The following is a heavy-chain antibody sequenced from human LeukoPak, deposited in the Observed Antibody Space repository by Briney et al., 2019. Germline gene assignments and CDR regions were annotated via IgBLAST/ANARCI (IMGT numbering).Heavy chain of an antibody. V-gene: IGHV3-15*01. CDR2: IKSKTDGGTT. CDR3: TTMAEGGLRYFDWLTSNWFDP. Sequence: GGSLRLSCAASGFTFSNAWMSWVRQAPGKGLEWVGRIKSKTDGGTTDYAAPVKGRFTISRDDSKNTLYLQMNSLKTEDTAVYHCTTMAEGGLRYFDWLTSNWFDPWGQGTLVTVSS. CDR1: GFTFSNAW. D-gene: IGHD3-9*01. J-gene: IGHJ5*02.